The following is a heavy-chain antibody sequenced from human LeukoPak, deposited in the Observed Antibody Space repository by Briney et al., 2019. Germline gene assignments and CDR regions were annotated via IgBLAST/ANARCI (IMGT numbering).Heavy chain of an antibody. CDR2: ISTTGNST. Sequence: GGSLRLSCSASGFTFRSYSMQWVRQAPGKGLEYVSAISTTGNSTYYADSVKGRFTISRDNSKNTLYLQMSSLRAEDTALYYCVKEGNYYGSGRRYFDYWGQGTLVTVSS. D-gene: IGHD3-10*01. J-gene: IGHJ4*02. V-gene: IGHV3-64D*06. CDR3: VKEGNYYGSGRRYFDY. CDR1: GFTFRSYS.